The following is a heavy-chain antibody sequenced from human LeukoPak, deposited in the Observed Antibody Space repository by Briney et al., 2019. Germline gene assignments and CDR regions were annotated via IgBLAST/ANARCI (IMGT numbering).Heavy chain of an antibody. V-gene: IGHV1-2*02. J-gene: IGHJ4*02. CDR2: INPASAGA. Sequence: ASVTVSCTPSGYTFTNYYIHWVRQAPGQGPEWVGWINPASAGAAFAPKFQGRVSMTWDSSITTAFMDLTSLRSNDTAIYYCARQLGNYYRAFDFWGQGTLVTVSS. D-gene: IGHD1-26*01. CDR3: ARQLGNYYRAFDF. CDR1: GYTFTNYY.